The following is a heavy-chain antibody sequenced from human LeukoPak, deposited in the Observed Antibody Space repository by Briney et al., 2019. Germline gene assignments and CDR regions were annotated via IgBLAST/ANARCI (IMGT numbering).Heavy chain of an antibody. CDR3: ARDKAGSDWYEFDY. Sequence: PSETLSLTCAVYGGSFSGYYWSWIRQPPGKGLEWIGEINHSGSTNYNPSLKSRVTISVDTSKNQFSLKLSSVTAADTAVYYCARDKAGSDWYEFDYWGQGTLVTVSS. D-gene: IGHD6-19*01. CDR1: GGSFSGYY. CDR2: INHSGST. V-gene: IGHV4-34*01. J-gene: IGHJ4*02.